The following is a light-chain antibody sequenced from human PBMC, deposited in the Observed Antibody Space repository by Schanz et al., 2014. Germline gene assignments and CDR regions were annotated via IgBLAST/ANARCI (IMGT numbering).Light chain of an antibody. Sequence: EIVMTQSPVTLSVSPGEGATLSCRASQSVSSNLAWYQQKPGQAPRLLMFNASTRATGIPARFSGSGSGTDFTLTISRLEPEDFAVYYCQQYGYSLPYTFGQGTKLEIK. CDR2: NAS. J-gene: IGKJ2*01. CDR3: QQYGYSLPYT. CDR1: QSVSSN. V-gene: IGKV3-15*01.